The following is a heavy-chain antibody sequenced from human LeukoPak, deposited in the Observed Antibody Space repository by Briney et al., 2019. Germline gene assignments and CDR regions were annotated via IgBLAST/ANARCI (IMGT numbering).Heavy chain of an antibody. D-gene: IGHD5-24*01. CDR1: GFIFSSYS. CDR2: LFSGGTT. Sequence: GGSLRLSCAASGFIFSSYSMSWVRQAPGKGLEWVSVLFSGGTTYYADSVKGRFAISRDNSKNTLYLQMNGLRAEDTAVYYCARGGDGYNYAFDMWGQGTMVTVSS. J-gene: IGHJ3*02. V-gene: IGHV3-53*05. CDR3: ARGGDGYNYAFDM.